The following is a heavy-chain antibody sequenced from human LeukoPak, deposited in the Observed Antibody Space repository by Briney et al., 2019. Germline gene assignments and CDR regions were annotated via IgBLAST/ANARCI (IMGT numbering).Heavy chain of an antibody. Sequence: ASVKVSCKASGYTFTSYAMNWVRQAPGQGLEWMGWLNPYSGGTNYAQKFQGRVTLTRDTSITTVYMDLSRLTSDDTAVYYCARALTRYSTAWYGYWGQGTLVTVSS. CDR3: ARALTRYSTAWYGY. J-gene: IGHJ4*02. V-gene: IGHV1-2*02. CDR2: LNPYSGGT. D-gene: IGHD6-19*01. CDR1: GYTFTSYA.